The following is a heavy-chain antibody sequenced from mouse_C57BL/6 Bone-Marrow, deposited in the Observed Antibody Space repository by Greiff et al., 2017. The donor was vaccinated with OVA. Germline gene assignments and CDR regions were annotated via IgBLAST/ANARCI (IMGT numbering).Heavy chain of an antibody. D-gene: IGHD1-1*01. V-gene: IGHV5-17*01. CDR2: ISSGSSTI. CDR3: ARMDYGSSRYAMDY. CDR1: GFTFSDYG. Sequence: EVQRVESGGGLVKPGGSLKLSCAASGFTFSDYGMHWVRQAPEKGLEWVAYISSGSSTIYYAATVKGRFTISCDTAKNTLFLQMTSLRSEDTAMYYCARMDYGSSRYAMDYWGQGTSVTVSS. J-gene: IGHJ4*01.